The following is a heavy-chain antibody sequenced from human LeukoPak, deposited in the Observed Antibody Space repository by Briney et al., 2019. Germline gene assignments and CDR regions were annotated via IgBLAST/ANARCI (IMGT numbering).Heavy chain of an antibody. D-gene: IGHD6-6*01. J-gene: IGHJ4*02. Sequence: PSETLSLTRTVSGDSISSGAYYWTWIRQLPGKALEWIAYIHASGPTNYNPSLKSRITISVDTSKNQFSLKLSSVTAADTAVYYCARHDAGIAARPFDNWGQGTLVTVSS. V-gene: IGHV4-61*08. CDR1: GDSISSGAYY. CDR2: IHASGPT. CDR3: ARHDAGIAARPFDN.